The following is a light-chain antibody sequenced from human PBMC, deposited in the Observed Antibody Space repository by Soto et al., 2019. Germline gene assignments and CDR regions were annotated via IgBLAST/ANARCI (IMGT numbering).Light chain of an antibody. CDR2: AAS. CDR3: RQKYYYPCY. V-gene: IGKV1-6*01. J-gene: IGKJ3*01. CDR1: QGIRND. Sequence: ALQMTQSPSSLSASVGDRVTITCRASQGIRNDFDWFQQKTGKAPKLLIYAASNLQSGVPARLSGSGSGTDLTLTISRLQTEDFDNYYFRQKYYYPCYFGPGTNVDI.